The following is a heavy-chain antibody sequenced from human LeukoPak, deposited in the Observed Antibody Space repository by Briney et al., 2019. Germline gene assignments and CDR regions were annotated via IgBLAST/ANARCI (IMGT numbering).Heavy chain of an antibody. CDR2: IYTGGST. J-gene: IGHJ4*02. V-gene: IGHV4-4*07. D-gene: IGHD5-18*01. CDR3: ARRGYSYVPFDY. Sequence: PSETLSLTCTVSGGSINSYFWTWIRQPAGKGLEWIGRIYTGGSTNYNPSLKSRVTMSVDTSKNQFSLKLSSVTAADTAVYYCARRGYSYVPFDYWGQGTLVTVSS. CDR1: GGSINSYF.